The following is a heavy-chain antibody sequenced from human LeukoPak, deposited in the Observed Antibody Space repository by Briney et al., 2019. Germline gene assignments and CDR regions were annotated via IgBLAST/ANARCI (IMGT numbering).Heavy chain of an antibody. D-gene: IGHD2-15*01. CDR1: GFTFSNYW. V-gene: IGHV3-7*01. CDR2: IKQDGTEK. J-gene: IGHJ4*02. Sequence: GGSLRLSCAASGFTFSNYWMSWVRQAPGKGLEWVANIKQDGTEKYYVDSVKGRFTISRDNAKNSVYLQMNSLRAEDTAVYYCARDKVVGATYLDYWGQGTLVTVSS. CDR3: ARDKVVGATYLDY.